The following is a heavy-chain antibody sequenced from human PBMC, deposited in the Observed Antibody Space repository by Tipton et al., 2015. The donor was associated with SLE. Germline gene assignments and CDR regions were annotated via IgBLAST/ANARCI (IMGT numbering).Heavy chain of an antibody. J-gene: IGHJ3*01. CDR2: IYYSGST. CDR3: ARSLYSSRDDAYDV. Sequence: TLSLTCTVSGGSISSYYWSWIRQPPGKGLEWIGYIYYSGSTNYNPSLKSRVTISVDTSKKQLYLNLNSVTTADTAVYYCARSLYSSRDDAYDVWGQGTVVTVPS. D-gene: IGHD6-13*01. CDR1: GGSISSYY. V-gene: IGHV4-59*01.